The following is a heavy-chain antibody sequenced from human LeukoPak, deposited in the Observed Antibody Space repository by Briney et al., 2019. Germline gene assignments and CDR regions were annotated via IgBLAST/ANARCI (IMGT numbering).Heavy chain of an antibody. D-gene: IGHD5-18*01. Sequence: GGSLRLSCAASGFIFSSYWMYWVRQAPGKGLVWVSRINSDGSSTSYADSVKGRFTISRDNAKNTLFLQMNSLRAEDTAVYCCARGGYIYALDPWGQGTLVTVSS. CDR3: ARGGYIYALDP. V-gene: IGHV3-74*01. J-gene: IGHJ5*02. CDR1: GFIFSSYW. CDR2: INSDGSST.